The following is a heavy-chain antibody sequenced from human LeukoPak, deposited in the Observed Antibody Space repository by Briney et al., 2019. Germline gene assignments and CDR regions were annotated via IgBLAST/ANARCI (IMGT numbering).Heavy chain of an antibody. V-gene: IGHV3-33*06. D-gene: IGHD6-19*01. J-gene: IGHJ4*02. Sequence: GGSLRLSCAASGFTFSSYGMHWVRQAPGKGLEWVAVIWYDGSNKYYADSVKGRFTISSDNSKNTLYLQMNSLRAEDTAVYYCAKTALAVAGIVPVESELDYWGQGTLVTVSS. CDR3: AKTALAVAGIVPVESELDY. CDR1: GFTFSSYG. CDR2: IWYDGSNK.